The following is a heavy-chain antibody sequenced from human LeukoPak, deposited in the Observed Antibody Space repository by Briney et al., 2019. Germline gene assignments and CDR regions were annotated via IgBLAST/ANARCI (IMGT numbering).Heavy chain of an antibody. CDR3: ARHSSGLEWLLPFDY. V-gene: IGHV4-39*01. CDR1: GGSISSSSYY. CDR2: IYYSGST. D-gene: IGHD3-3*01. Sequence: KTSETLSLTCTVSGGSISSSSYYWGWIRQPPGKGLEWIGSIYYSGSTYYNPSLKSRVTISVDTSKNQFSLKLSSVTAADTAVYYCARHSSGLEWLLPFDYWGQGTLVTVSS. J-gene: IGHJ4*02.